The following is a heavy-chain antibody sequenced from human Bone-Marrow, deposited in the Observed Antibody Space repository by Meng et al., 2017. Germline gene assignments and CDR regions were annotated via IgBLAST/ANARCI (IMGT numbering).Heavy chain of an antibody. CDR3: ARDLWFVELLFEHYYYGMDV. D-gene: IGHD3-10*01. Sequence: GESLKISCAASGFTFSSYEMNWVRQAPGKGLEWVSYISSSGSTIYYADSVKGRFTISRDNAKNSLYLQMNSLRAEDTAVYYCARDLWFVELLFEHYYYGMDVWGQGTTVTVSS. V-gene: IGHV3-48*03. J-gene: IGHJ6*02. CDR1: GFTFSSYE. CDR2: ISSSGSTI.